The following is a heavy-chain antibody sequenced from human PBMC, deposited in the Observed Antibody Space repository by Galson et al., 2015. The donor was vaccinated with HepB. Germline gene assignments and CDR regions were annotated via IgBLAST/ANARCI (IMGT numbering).Heavy chain of an antibody. J-gene: IGHJ6*02. CDR1: GFTFSSYG. D-gene: IGHD6-19*01. Sequence: SLRLSCAASGFTFSSYGMHWVRQAPGKGLEWVAVISYDGSNKYYADSVKGRFTISRDSSKNTLYLQMNSLRAEDTAVYYCAKDKQWLSYYFYGIDVWVQGTTVTVSS. CDR2: ISYDGSNK. CDR3: AKDKQWLSYYFYGIDV. V-gene: IGHV3-30*18.